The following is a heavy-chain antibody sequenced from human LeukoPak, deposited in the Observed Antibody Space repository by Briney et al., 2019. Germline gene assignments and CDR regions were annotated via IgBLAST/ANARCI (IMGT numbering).Heavy chain of an antibody. CDR1: GFTFSSFNNFA. CDR3: AKGHSDFGTGFDC. J-gene: IGHJ4*02. D-gene: IGHD4-17*01. V-gene: IGHV3-23*01. CDR2: ISGSGGST. Sequence: GGSLRLSCAASGFTFSSFNNFAMSWFRQAPGEGLECFSVISGSGGSTYYADSVKGRFTISRDNSRKTLDLQMNSLRAEDTAVYFCAKGHSDFGTGFDCWGQGTLVTVSS.